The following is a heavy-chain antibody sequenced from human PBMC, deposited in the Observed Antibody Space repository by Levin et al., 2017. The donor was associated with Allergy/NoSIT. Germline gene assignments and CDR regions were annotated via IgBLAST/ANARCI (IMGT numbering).Heavy chain of an antibody. Sequence: SQTLSLTCAVYGGSFSGYYWSWIRQPPGKGLEWIGEINHSGSTNYNPSLKSRVTISVDTSKNQFSLKLSSVTAADTAVYYCARGGGSSSWSGLKYNWFDPWGQGTLVTVSS. CDR1: GGSFSGYY. D-gene: IGHD6-13*01. CDR3: ARGGGSSSWSGLKYNWFDP. V-gene: IGHV4-34*01. CDR2: INHSGST. J-gene: IGHJ5*02.